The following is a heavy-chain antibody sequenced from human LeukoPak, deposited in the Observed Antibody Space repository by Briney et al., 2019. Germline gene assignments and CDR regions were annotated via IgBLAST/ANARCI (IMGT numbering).Heavy chain of an antibody. V-gene: IGHV3-15*01. CDR3: TPYSNHGGFDY. CDR1: GFTFSNAW. J-gene: IGHJ4*02. CDR2: IKSKTDGGTT. D-gene: IGHD4-11*01. Sequence: GGSLRLSCAASGFTFSNAWMSWVRQAPGKGLEWVGRIKSKTDGGTTDYAAPVKGRFTISRDDSKNTLYLQMNSLKTEDTAVYYCTPYSNHGGFDYWGQGTLVTVSS.